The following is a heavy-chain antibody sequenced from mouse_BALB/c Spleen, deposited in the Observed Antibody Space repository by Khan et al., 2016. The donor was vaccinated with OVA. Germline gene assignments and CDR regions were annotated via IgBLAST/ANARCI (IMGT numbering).Heavy chain of an antibody. CDR1: GYTFTNYC. Sequence: VQLQESGAELVKPGASVKMSCKASGYTFTNYCILWVKQRPGQGLEWIGYINPSTGYTEYNPNFKVKATLTADKSSSTAFMQLSSLTSEDSAVYDYARGCLGGNFDYWGQGTTLTVSS. CDR3: ARGCLGGNFDY. J-gene: IGHJ2*01. D-gene: IGHD3-3*01. CDR2: INPSTGYT. V-gene: IGHV1-7*01.